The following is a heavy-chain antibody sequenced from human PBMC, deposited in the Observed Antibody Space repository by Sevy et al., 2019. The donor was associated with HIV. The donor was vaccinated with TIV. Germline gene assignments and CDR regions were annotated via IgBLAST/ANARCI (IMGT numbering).Heavy chain of an antibody. V-gene: IGHV1-69*13. CDR1: GGTFSDFG. CDR2: IIPIFGTP. J-gene: IGHJ4*02. CDR3: ATSGTTGTTSHFGY. Sequence: ASVKVSCKASGGTFSDFGIHWVRQAPGQGLEWMGGIIPIFGTPNYAQQFLGRVTIIADESTSTVYMELNRLTSDYTAVYYCATSGTTGTTSHFGYWGQGTLVTVSS. D-gene: IGHD1-1*01.